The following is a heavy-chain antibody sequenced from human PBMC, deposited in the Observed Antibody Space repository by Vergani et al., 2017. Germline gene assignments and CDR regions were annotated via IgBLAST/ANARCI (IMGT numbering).Heavy chain of an antibody. D-gene: IGHD4-17*01. CDR2: IYYSGST. CDR3: ARSPTVTSPLGFDY. V-gene: IGHV4-59*01. CDR1: GGSISSYY. J-gene: IGHJ4*02. Sequence: QVQLQESGPGLVKPSETLSLTCTVSGGSISSYYWSWIRQPPGKGLEWIGYIYYSGSTNYNASLKSRVTISVDTSKNQFSLKLSSVTAADTAVYYCARSPTVTSPLGFDYWGQGTLVTVSS.